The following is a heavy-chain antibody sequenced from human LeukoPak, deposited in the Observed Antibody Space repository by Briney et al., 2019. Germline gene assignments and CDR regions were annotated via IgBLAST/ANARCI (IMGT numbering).Heavy chain of an antibody. CDR3: ARDRGWFDP. CDR1: GGSISSYY. V-gene: IGHV4-59*01. CDR2: IYYSGST. J-gene: IGHJ5*02. Sequence: SETLSLTCTVSGGSISSYYWSWIRQPPGKGLEWIGYIYYSGSTNYNPSLKSRVTISVDTSKNQFSLKLSSVTAADTAVYYCARDRGWFDPWGQGTLVTVTS.